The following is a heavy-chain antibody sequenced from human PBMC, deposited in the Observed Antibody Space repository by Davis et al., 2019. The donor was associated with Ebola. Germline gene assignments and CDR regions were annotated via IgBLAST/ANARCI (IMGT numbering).Heavy chain of an antibody. J-gene: IGHJ4*02. V-gene: IGHV4-59*12. Sequence: SETLSLTCTVSGGSISSYYWSWIRQPPGKGLEWIGYIYYSGSTNYNPSLKSRVTISVDKSKNQFSLKLSSVTAADTAVYYCARVGRSYNLLLDYWGQGTLVTVSS. D-gene: IGHD1-26*01. CDR3: ARVGRSYNLLLDY. CDR2: IYYSGST. CDR1: GGSISSYY.